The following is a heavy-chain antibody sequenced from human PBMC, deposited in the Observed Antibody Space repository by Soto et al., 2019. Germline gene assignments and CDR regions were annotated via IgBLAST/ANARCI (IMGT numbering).Heavy chain of an antibody. V-gene: IGHV3-7*01. Sequence: WAGQSSRKGLEWVANIKQDGSETYYGDSVKGRSTISRDNAKNSLYLQMNSLRVEDTAVFFLTRRGTPVTTPFPYRTHFDL. J-gene: IGHJ2*01. D-gene: IGHD4-4*01. CDR3: TRRGTPVTTPFPYRTHFDL. CDR2: IKQDGSET.